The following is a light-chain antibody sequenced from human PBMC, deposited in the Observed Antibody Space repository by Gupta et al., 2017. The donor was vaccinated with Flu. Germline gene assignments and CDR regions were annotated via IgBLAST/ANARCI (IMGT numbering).Light chain of an antibody. CDR1: KMGSKT. V-gene: IGLV3-21*03. Sequence: GKTGRIAGRGNKMGSKTVHWYQQKPGEAPVLVVDDDSERAAGIAERFSGSNSGNTATLTSSRVEAEDEADYYCQVGDTSNYRAVFGTGTKVTVL. CDR2: DDS. CDR3: QVGDTSNYRAV. J-gene: IGLJ1*01.